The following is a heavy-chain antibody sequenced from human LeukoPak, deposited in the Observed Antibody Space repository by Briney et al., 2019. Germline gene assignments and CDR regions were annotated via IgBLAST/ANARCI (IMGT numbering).Heavy chain of an antibody. J-gene: IGHJ6*02. Sequence: SETLSLTCTVSGFSISYYYWSWLRQSPGKGLEWIGYIYYSGTTNYNPSLKSRVTISVDTSKNQFSLQLRSVTAADSAVYYCAREDPQTRVPEGMDVWGQGTTVTVSS. D-gene: IGHD4/OR15-4a*01. CDR1: GFSISYYY. CDR3: AREDPQTRVPEGMDV. V-gene: IGHV4-59*01. CDR2: IYYSGTT.